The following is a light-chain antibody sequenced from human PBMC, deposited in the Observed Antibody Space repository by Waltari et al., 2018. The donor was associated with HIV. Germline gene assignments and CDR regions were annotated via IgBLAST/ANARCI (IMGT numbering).Light chain of an antibody. Sequence: DIQLTQSPSFLSASVGDRVTIPCRASQGISSYLAWYQQKPGKAPKLLIYAASTLQSGVPSRCSGSGSGTEFTLTISSLQPEDFETYYCQHPWFTFGPGTKVDIK. V-gene: IGKV1-9*01. CDR3: QHPWFT. CDR1: QGISSY. CDR2: AAS. J-gene: IGKJ3*01.